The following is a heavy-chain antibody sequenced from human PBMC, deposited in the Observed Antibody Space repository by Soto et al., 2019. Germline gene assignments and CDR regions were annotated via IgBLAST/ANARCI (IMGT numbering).Heavy chain of an antibody. CDR2: IISFNSIT. J-gene: IGHJ4*02. V-gene: IGHV1-69*08. CDR1: GGPFSSYT. D-gene: IGHD4-4*01. CDR3: ARDEGAYDYTAGDF. Sequence: QVQLVQSGAEVKKPGSSVKVSCKASGGPFSSYTFSWVRQAPGQGLEWMGRIISFNSITDYAQKFQGRVTITAARSTRTTFMELSSLRSEDTAIYYCARDEGAYDYTAGDFWGQGTLVIVSS.